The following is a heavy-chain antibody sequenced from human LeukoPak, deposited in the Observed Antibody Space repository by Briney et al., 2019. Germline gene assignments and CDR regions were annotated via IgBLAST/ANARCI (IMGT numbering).Heavy chain of an antibody. Sequence: GGSLRLSCAASGFTFNTYAINWVRQAPGKGLEWVSVIYSGGSTYYADSVKGRFTISRDNSKNTLYLQMNSPRAEDTAVYYCARDNGYSSSYYWFDPWGQGTLVTVSS. CDR2: IYSGGST. CDR1: GFTFNTYA. V-gene: IGHV3-66*01. J-gene: IGHJ5*02. CDR3: ARDNGYSSSYYWFDP. D-gene: IGHD6-6*01.